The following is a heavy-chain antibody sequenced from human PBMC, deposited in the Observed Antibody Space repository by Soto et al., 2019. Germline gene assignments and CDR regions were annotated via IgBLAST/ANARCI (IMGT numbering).Heavy chain of an antibody. V-gene: IGHV1-69*12. CDR1: GGTFSSSG. CDR2: IIPIFGTA. Sequence: QVQLVQSGAEVKKPGSSVKVSCKASGGTFSSSGFGWVRQAPVQGLEWMGGIIPIFGTANYIQKFQGRVTINEDESTSKANRARSNLKSEDTAVYYCATGRDSRVYYVGYNWFDPWGQVPLVTVSS. D-gene: IGHD3-22*01. J-gene: IGHJ5*02. CDR3: ATGRDSRVYYVGYNWFDP.